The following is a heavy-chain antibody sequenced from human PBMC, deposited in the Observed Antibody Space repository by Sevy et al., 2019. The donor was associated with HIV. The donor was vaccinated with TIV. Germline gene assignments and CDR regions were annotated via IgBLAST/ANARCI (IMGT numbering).Heavy chain of an antibody. CDR1: GFSPSDYA. CDR2: ISFDGGNT. CDR3: ARGPYNSGLRFDF. D-gene: IGHD5-12*01. V-gene: IGHV3-30-3*01. Sequence: GGSLRLSCVASGFSPSDYAMHWVRQGPDKGLAWVAVISFDGGNTYYSDAVEGRFTISRDNSKNTVFLQMNSLSPDDTALYYCARGPYNSGLRFDFWGQGTLVTVSS. J-gene: IGHJ4*02.